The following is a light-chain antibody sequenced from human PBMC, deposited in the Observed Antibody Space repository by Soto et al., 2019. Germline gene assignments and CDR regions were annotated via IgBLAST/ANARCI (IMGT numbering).Light chain of an antibody. CDR3: QQYNSYPWT. J-gene: IGKJ1*01. CDR2: KAS. V-gene: IGKV1-5*03. Sequence: DIQMTQSPSTLSASVGDRVTITCRASQSISSWLAWYQQKPGKAPKLLIYKASSLESGVPSRFSRSGSGTEFTLTISSLQTDDFATYYCQQYNSYPWTFGQGTKVEIK. CDR1: QSISSW.